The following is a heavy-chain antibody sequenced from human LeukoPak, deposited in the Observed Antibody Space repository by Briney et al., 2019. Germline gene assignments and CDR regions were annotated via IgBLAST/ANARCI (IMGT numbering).Heavy chain of an antibody. CDR2: IYYSGST. D-gene: IGHD2-21*02. Sequence: SETLSLTCTVSGGSISSGGYYWSWIRQHPGKGLEWIGYIYYSGSTYYNPSLRSRVTISVDTSKNQFSLKLSSVTAADTAVYYCARTYMTSARFDPWGQGTLVTVSS. CDR3: ARTYMTSARFDP. J-gene: IGHJ5*02. V-gene: IGHV4-31*03. CDR1: GGSISSGGYY.